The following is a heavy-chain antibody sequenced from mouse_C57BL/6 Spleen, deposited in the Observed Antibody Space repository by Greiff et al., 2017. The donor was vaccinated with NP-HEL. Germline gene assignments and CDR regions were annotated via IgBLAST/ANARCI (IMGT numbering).Heavy chain of an antibody. D-gene: IGHD1-1*01. CDR3: ARGIYYGSSYDWYFDV. CDR1: GYAFTNYL. J-gene: IGHJ1*03. Sequence: VQLVESGAELVRPGTSVKVSCKASGYAFTNYLIEWVKQRPGQGLEWIGVINPGSGGTNYNEKFKGKATLTADKSSSTAYMQLSSLTSEDSAVYFCARGIYYGSSYDWYFDVWGTGTTVTVSS. V-gene: IGHV1-54*01. CDR2: INPGSGGT.